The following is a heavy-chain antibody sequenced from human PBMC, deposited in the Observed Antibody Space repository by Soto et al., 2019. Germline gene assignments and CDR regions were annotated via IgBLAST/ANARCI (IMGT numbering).Heavy chain of an antibody. CDR2: ISSSGSTI. V-gene: IGHV3-48*03. J-gene: IGHJ4*02. CDR1: EFTFSSYE. Sequence: WGSLVLACASSEFTFSSYEMTWVRQAPGKGLEWVSYISSSGSTIYYADSVKGRFTISRDNAKNSLYLQMNSLRAEDTAVYYCARDAEPLDYWGQGTMVTVSS. CDR3: ARDAEPLDY.